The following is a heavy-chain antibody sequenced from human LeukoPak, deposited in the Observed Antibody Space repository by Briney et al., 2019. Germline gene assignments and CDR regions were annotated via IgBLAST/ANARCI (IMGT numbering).Heavy chain of an antibody. Sequence: SETLSLTCAVYGGSFSGYYWSWLRQPPGKGLEWIGEITHSGSTNYNPSRKSRVTLSVDTSKNQFSLKLSSVTAADTAVYYCERRGGTLDAFDIWGQGTMVSVSS. V-gene: IGHV4-34*01. CDR2: ITHSGST. D-gene: IGHD3-10*01. CDR1: GGSFSGYY. J-gene: IGHJ3*02. CDR3: ERRGGTLDAFDI.